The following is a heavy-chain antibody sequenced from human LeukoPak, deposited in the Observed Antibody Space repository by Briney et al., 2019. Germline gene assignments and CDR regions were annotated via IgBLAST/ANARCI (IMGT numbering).Heavy chain of an antibody. V-gene: IGHV4-4*02. CDR1: VGSISSGNW. CDR2: IYHNGTP. J-gene: IGHJ6*02. D-gene: IGHD2-2*02. CDR3: ATAPILRGEGGEHYKFGMDV. Sequence: SETLSLTCAVSVGSISSGNWWSWVRQSPGKGLEWIGEIYHNGTPSYSPSLKSRVTISADTFKNHFSLKLTSVTAADTAVYYCATAPILRGEGGEHYKFGMDVWGQGTTVIVSS.